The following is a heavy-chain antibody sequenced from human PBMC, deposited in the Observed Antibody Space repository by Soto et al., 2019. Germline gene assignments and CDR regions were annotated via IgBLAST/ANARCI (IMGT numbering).Heavy chain of an antibody. V-gene: IGHV3-23*01. D-gene: IGHD2-2*01. Sequence: GGSLRLSCAASGFTLTNYAMNWVRQAPGKGLEWVSTITGGGGGRTNYADSVKGRFTISRDNSKNTLYLQMNSLRAEDTAVYYCAKDLPPDIVVVPAALASFDIWGQGTMVTVSS. J-gene: IGHJ3*02. CDR3: AKDLPPDIVVVPAALASFDI. CDR1: GFTLTNYA. CDR2: ITGGGGGRT.